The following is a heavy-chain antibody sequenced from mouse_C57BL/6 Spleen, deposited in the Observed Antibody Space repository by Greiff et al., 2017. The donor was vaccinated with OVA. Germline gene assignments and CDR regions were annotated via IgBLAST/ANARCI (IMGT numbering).Heavy chain of an antibody. J-gene: IGHJ2*01. CDR1: GYTFTDYN. Sequence: VQLQQSGPELVKPGASVKIPCKASGYTFTDYNMDWVKQSHGKSLEWIGDINPKNGGTNYNQKFKGKATLTVDKSYSPASMELRSLTSEDTAVYYGARLDYACYPFDSWGQGTTLTVSS. D-gene: IGHD2-3*01. CDR3: ARLDYACYPFDS. CDR2: INPKNGGT. V-gene: IGHV1-18*01.